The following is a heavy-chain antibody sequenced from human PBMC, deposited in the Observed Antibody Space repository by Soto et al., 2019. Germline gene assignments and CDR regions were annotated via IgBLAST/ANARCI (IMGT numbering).Heavy chain of an antibody. Sequence: QLQLQESGPGLVKPSETLSLTCTVSGGSIGSSSYYWGWIRQPPGKGLEWIGSIYYSGSTYYNPSLKSRVTISVDTSKNQFSLKLSSVTAADTAVYYCARHGNFRGFDPWGQGTLVTVSS. D-gene: IGHD2-15*01. J-gene: IGHJ5*02. V-gene: IGHV4-39*01. CDR2: IYYSGST. CDR3: ARHGNFRGFDP. CDR1: GGSIGSSSYY.